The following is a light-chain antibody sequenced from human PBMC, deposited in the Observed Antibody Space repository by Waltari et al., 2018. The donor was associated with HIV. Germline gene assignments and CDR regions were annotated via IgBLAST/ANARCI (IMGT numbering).Light chain of an antibody. CDR3: HQYYTTPWA. CDR2: WAS. CDR1: QSGLYNSNSKNY. J-gene: IGKJ1*01. Sequence: DIVLTQSPDSLAVSLGERATINCKASQSGLYNSNSKNYFSWYQQIPGKSPKLLIYWASTRESGVPDRFSGSASETDFTLTISGLQAEDVAVYYCHQYYTTPWAFGQGTKVEIK. V-gene: IGKV4-1*01.